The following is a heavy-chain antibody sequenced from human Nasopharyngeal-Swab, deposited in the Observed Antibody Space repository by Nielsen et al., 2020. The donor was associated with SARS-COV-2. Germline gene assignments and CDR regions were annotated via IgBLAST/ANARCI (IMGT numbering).Heavy chain of an antibody. J-gene: IGHJ6*02. CDR2: IYTSGNT. V-gene: IGHV4-61*02. Sequence: SETLSLTCTVSGGSISSGSYYWSWIRQPAGKGLEWIGRIYTSGNTNYNPSLKSRVSISVDTSANQFSLKLSSLTAADTAVYYCARDEHAGYDRDHYYYYGMDVWGQGTPVTVSS. CDR1: GGSISSGSYY. D-gene: IGHD5-12*01. CDR3: ARDEHAGYDRDHYYYYGMDV.